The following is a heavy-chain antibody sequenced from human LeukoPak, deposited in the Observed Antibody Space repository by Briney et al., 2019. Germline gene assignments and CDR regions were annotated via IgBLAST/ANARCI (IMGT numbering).Heavy chain of an antibody. V-gene: IGHV4-39*01. CDR3: ASISTIAAAGNAFDY. CDR1: GGSISSSSYY. J-gene: IGHJ4*02. CDR2: IYYSGST. D-gene: IGHD6-13*01. Sequence: SETLSLTCTVPGGSISSSSYYWGWIRQPPGKGLEWIGSIYYSGSTYYNPSLKSRVTISVDTSKNQFSLKLSSVTAADTAVYYCASISTIAAAGNAFDYWGQGTLVTVSS.